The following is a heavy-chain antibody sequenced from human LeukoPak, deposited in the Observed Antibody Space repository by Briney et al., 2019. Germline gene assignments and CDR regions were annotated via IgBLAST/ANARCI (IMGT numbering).Heavy chain of an antibody. Sequence: SESLSLTCVLSGYSPSSVYYWGWIRQPPGKGLEWLGTIYQSGSTNYNRSLRSRISISVDTSRNQFSLSLRSVTAADTSLYECARVRNYAAGYPDCWGQGTLVTVSS. J-gene: IGHJ4*01. CDR1: GYSPSSVYY. CDR3: ARVRNYAAGYPDC. CDR2: IYQSGST. D-gene: IGHD1-7*01. V-gene: IGHV4-38-2*01.